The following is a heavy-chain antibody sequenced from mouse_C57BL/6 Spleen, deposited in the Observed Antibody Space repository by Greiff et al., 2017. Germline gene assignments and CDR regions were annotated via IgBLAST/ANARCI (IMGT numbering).Heavy chain of an antibody. CDR2: IDPSDSYT. Sequence: QVQLQQPGAELVMPGASVKLSCKASGYTFTSYWMHWVKQRPGQGLEWIGEIDPSDSYTNYNQKFKGKSTLTVDKSSSTAYMQLRSLTSEDSAVYYCAREENYGSRYFDSRGQGTTPPVS. V-gene: IGHV1-69*01. D-gene: IGHD1-1*01. CDR1: GYTFTSYW. J-gene: IGHJ2*01. CDR3: AREENYGSRYFDS.